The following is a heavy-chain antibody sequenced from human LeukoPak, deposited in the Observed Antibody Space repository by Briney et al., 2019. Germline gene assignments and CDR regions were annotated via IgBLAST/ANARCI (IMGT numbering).Heavy chain of an antibody. Sequence: PSETLSLTCTVSGGSISTYYWSWIRQPPGKGLEWIGYIYYSGSINYNPSLKSRVTISVDTSKNQFSLKLSSVTAADTAVYYCARSRGYSYGTTFLDYWGQGTLVTVSS. V-gene: IGHV4-59*08. CDR1: GGSISTYY. CDR3: ARSRGYSYGTTFLDY. J-gene: IGHJ4*02. CDR2: IYYSGSI. D-gene: IGHD5-18*01.